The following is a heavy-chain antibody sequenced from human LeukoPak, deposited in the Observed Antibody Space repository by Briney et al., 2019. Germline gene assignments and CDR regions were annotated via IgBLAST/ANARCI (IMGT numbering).Heavy chain of an antibody. D-gene: IGHD2-2*01. CDR3: AREVVVAALRPRRQRNWFDP. J-gene: IGHJ5*02. CDR2: INPNSGGT. V-gene: IGHV1-2*02. Sequence: SVKVSCKASGYTFTGYYLHWVRQAPGQGLECMGWINPNSGGTTYAQTFQGRVTMTRDTSISTAYMELSRLRSDDTAVYYCAREVVVAALRPRRQRNWFDPWGQGTLVTVSS. CDR1: GYTFTGYY.